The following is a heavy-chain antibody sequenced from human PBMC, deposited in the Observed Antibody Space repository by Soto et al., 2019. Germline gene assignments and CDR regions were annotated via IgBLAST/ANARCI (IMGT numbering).Heavy chain of an antibody. D-gene: IGHD2-15*01. CDR3: ARAHVGYGGRGGSYYFDY. Sequence: GGSLRLSCAASGFTFSSYSMNWVRQAPGKGLEWVSYISSSSSTIYYADSVKGRFTISRDNAKNSLYLQMNSLRDEDTAVYYCARAHVGYGGRGGSYYFDYWGQGTLVTVSS. CDR2: ISSSSSTI. V-gene: IGHV3-48*02. CDR1: GFTFSSYS. J-gene: IGHJ4*02.